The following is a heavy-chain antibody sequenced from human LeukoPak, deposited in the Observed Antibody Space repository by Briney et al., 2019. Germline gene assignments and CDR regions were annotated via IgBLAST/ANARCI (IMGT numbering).Heavy chain of an antibody. Sequence: GGSLRLSCTVSGFTVSSNSMSWVRQAPGKGLEWVSFIYSDNTHYSDSVKGRFTISRDNSKNTLYLQMNSLRAEDTAVYYCAKDPDCTSGICYTFFDYWGQGTLVTVSS. CDR3: AKDPDCTSGICYTFFDY. J-gene: IGHJ4*02. V-gene: IGHV3-53*01. CDR1: GFTVSSNS. CDR2: IYSDNT. D-gene: IGHD2-8*01.